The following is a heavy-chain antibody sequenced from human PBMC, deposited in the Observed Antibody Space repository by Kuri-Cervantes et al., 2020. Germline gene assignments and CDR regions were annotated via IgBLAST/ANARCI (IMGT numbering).Heavy chain of an antibody. CDR2: IKSDGTER. CDR1: GFALTNYW. CDR3: AKANGDPGFGSYFDY. V-gene: IGHV3-7*03. J-gene: IGHJ4*02. Sequence: GGSLRLSCAASGFALTNYWMTWVRQAPGKGLEWVANIKSDGTERNYVDSVKGRFTISRDNAKNSLYLQMSSLRAEDTALYYCAKANGDPGFGSYFDYWGQGTLVTVSS. D-gene: IGHD4-17*01.